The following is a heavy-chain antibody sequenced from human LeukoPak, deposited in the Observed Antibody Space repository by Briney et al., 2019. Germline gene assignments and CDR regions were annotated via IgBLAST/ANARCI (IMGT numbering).Heavy chain of an antibody. D-gene: IGHD1/OR15-1a*01. Sequence: ASMKVACKASGYTFTSYDIIWVRQAYGQGLECMGWMNPDSGNTGYAQKFQGRVTMTRDTSISTAYMELSSLTSDDTAMYYCAKTRRQWPEQRDYWGQGTLVTVSS. CDR2: MNPDSGNT. J-gene: IGHJ4*02. V-gene: IGHV1-8*01. CDR3: AKTRRQWPEQRDY. CDR1: GYTFTSYD.